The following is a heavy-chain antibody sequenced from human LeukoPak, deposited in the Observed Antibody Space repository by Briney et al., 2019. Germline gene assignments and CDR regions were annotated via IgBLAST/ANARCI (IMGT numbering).Heavy chain of an antibody. Sequence: PGGSLRLSCTASGFTFSNYGMHWVRQAPGKGLEWVAVISYDGSNKYYADSVKGRFTISRDNSKNTLYLQMNSLRAEDTAVYYCSRMHTWGAVETIAAAGTPIDYWGQGTLVTVSS. CDR3: SRMHTWGAVETIAAAGTPIDY. V-gene: IGHV3-30*19. CDR1: GFTFSNYG. CDR2: ISYDGSNK. J-gene: IGHJ4*02. D-gene: IGHD6-13*01.